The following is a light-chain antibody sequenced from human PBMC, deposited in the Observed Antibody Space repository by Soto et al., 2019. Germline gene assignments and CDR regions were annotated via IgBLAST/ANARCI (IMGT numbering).Light chain of an antibody. CDR2: EVS. J-gene: IGLJ1*01. Sequence: QSALTQPPSASGSPGQSVTISCTGTSSDVGGYNYVSWYQQHPGKAPKLMIYEVSKRPSGVPDRFSGSKSGNTASLTVSGLQAEDEADYYSSSYAGSNNFVFGTGTKDT. V-gene: IGLV2-8*01. CDR1: SSDVGGYNY. CDR3: SSYAGSNNFV.